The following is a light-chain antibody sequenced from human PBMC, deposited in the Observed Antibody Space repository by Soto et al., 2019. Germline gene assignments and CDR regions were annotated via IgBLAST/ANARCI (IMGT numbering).Light chain of an antibody. J-gene: IGLJ2*01. CDR1: MRDVGAYNL. CDR3: SSYTSKSSLI. Sequence: QSVLTQPASVSGSLGQSITISCAGTMRDVGAYNLVSWYQQHPGRAPQLIIYEVRNPPSGISFRFSASKSGNTASLTISGLQAEDEADYYCSSYTSKSSLIFGGGTKVTVL. CDR2: EVR. V-gene: IGLV2-14*01.